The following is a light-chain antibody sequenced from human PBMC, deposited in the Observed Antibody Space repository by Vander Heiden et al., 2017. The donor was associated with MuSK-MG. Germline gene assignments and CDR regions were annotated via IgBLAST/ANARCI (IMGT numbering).Light chain of an antibody. V-gene: IGKV3-15*01. Sequence: VITQSPATLSVSPGERATLSCRASQSVSSNLAWYQQKPGQAPRLLIYGASTRATGIPARFSGSGSGTEFTLTISGLQSEDFAVYYCQQYNNWPPWTFGQGTRVEMK. J-gene: IGKJ1*01. CDR2: GAS. CDR1: QSVSSN. CDR3: QQYNNWPPWT.